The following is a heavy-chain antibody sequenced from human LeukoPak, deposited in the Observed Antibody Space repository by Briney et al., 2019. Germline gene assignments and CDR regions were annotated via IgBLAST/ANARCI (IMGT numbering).Heavy chain of an antibody. CDR2: IYYIGST. CDR3: ASTRRDGYPFDY. J-gene: IGHJ4*02. D-gene: IGHD5-24*01. Sequence: PSETLSLTCTVSGGSISSSSYFWTWIRQPPGKGLEWIGYIYYIGSTNYNPSLKSRVTVSVDTSKNQFSLRLSSVTAADTAVYYCASTRRDGYPFDYWGQGTLVTVSS. CDR1: GGSISSSSYF. V-gene: IGHV4-61*01.